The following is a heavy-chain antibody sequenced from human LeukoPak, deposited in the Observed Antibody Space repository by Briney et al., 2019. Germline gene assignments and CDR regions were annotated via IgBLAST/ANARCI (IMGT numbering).Heavy chain of an antibody. CDR3: ARQTDLVATTGNGVYYYMDV. CDR1: GFTFSSYS. J-gene: IGHJ6*03. V-gene: IGHV3-21*01. Sequence: PGGSLRLSCAASGFTFSSYSMNWVRQAPGKGLEWVSSISSSSSYIYYADTVKGRFTISRDNAKNSLYLQMNSLRAEDTAVYYCARQTDLVATTGNGVYYYMDVWGKGTTVTVSS. CDR2: ISSSSSYI. D-gene: IGHD5-12*01.